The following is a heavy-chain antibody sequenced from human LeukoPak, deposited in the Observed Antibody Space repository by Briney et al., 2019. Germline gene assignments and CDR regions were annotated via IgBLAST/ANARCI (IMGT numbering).Heavy chain of an antibody. D-gene: IGHD5-18*01. J-gene: IGHJ5*02. Sequence: PSETLSLTCTVSGGSISSYYWSWIRQPPGKGLEWIGYIYYSGSTNYNPSLKSRDTISVDTSKNQFSLKLSSVTAADTAVYYCAREASYGYWFDPWGQGTLVTVSS. CDR3: AREASYGYWFDP. CDR2: IYYSGST. CDR1: GGSISSYY. V-gene: IGHV4-59*01.